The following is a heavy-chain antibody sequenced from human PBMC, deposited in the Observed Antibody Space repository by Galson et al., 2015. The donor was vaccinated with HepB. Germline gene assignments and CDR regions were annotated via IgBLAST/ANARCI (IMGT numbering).Heavy chain of an antibody. CDR2: ISSNGGST. D-gene: IGHD3-22*01. V-gene: IGHV3-64*01. CDR1: GFTFSSYA. J-gene: IGHJ3*02. Sequence: SLRLSCAASGFTFSSYAMHWVRQAPGKGLEYVSAISSNGGSTYYANSVKGRFTISRDNSKNTLYLQMGSLRAEDMAAYYCARDSAARYYDSSGADAFDIWGQGTMVTVSS. CDR3: ARDSAARYYDSSGADAFDI.